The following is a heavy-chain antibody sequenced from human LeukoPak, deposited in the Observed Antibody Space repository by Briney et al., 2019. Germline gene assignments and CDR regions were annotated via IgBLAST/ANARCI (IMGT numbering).Heavy chain of an antibody. CDR1: GYTLTELS. CDR2: IIPMFGVA. J-gene: IGHJ4*02. Sequence: ASVKVSCKVSGYTLTELSMHWVRQAPGKGLEWMGGIIPMFGVANYAQKFQGRVTITADKSTSIAYMELSSLRSEDTAVYYCARDSPTNYYDAGWGQGTLVTVSS. CDR3: ARDSPTNYYDAG. V-gene: IGHV1-24*01. D-gene: IGHD3-22*01.